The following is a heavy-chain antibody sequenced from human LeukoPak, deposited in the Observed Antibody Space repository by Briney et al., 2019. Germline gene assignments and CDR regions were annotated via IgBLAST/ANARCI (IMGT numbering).Heavy chain of an antibody. V-gene: IGHV3-30*18. CDR1: GFTFSSYG. CDR2: ISYDGSNK. D-gene: IGHD6-6*01. Sequence: GRSLRLSCAASGFTFSSYGMHWVRQAPGKGLEWVAVISYDGSNKYYADSVKGRFTISRDNSKNTLYLQMNSLRAEDTAVYYCAKRRYSSSSWDYFDYWGQGTLDTVSS. J-gene: IGHJ4*02. CDR3: AKRRYSSSSWDYFDY.